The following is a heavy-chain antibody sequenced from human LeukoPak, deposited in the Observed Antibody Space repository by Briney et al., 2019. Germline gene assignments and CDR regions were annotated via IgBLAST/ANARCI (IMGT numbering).Heavy chain of an antibody. CDR1: GFTFSSYA. CDR2: ISYDGSNK. J-gene: IGHJ4*02. D-gene: IGHD2-15*01. Sequence: QPGGSLRLSCAASGFTFSSYAMHWVRQAPGKGLEWVAVISYDGSNKYYADSVKGRFTISRDNSKNTLYLQMNSLRAEDTAVYYCARGPTAPVVAATGDGDGFDYWGQGTLVTVSA. V-gene: IGHV3-30*04. CDR3: ARGPTAPVVAATGDGDGFDY.